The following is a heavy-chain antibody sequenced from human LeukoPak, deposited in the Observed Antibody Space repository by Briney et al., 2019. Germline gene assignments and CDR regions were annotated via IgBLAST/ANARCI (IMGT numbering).Heavy chain of an antibody. CDR3: AKMQGYFDY. CDR1: GSIPFNSYS. CDR2: ITSSGETT. V-gene: IGHV3-23*01. Sequence: PGGSLRLSCAASGSIPFNSYSMSWVRQAPGKGLEWVSAITSSGETTYYADSVKGRLTISRDNSKNMVYLQMNSLRAEDAATYYCAKMQGYFDYWGQGSLVTVSS. J-gene: IGHJ4*02.